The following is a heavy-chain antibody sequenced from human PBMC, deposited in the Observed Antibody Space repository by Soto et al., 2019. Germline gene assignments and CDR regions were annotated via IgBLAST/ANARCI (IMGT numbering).Heavy chain of an antibody. CDR1: GFTFSSYC. Sequence: SMTLSCAAYGFTFSSYCMHWVSQAAGEGLGWVALIWFEGSNKYYADSVEGRFTISRHIYKNTIYMRMNSVRAADTCVFYCARDRGETVWVGDLFSAFDIWGQGTMVTVSS. CDR2: IWFEGSNK. V-gene: IGHV3-33*01. CDR3: ARDRGETVWVGDLFSAFDI. D-gene: IGHD3-10*01. J-gene: IGHJ3*02.